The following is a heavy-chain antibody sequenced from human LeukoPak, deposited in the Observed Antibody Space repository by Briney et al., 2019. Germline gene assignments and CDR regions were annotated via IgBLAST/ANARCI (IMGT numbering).Heavy chain of an antibody. CDR1: GFTFSSYW. V-gene: IGHV3-74*01. Sequence: GGSLRLSCAASGFTFSSYWMHWVRQAPGKGLVWVSRINSDGSSTSYADSVKGRFTISRDNAKNTLYLQMNSLRAEDTAVYYCARGGGYSNGLFDYWGQGTLVTVSS. CDR3: ARGGGYSNGLFDY. CDR2: INSDGSST. D-gene: IGHD5-18*01. J-gene: IGHJ4*02.